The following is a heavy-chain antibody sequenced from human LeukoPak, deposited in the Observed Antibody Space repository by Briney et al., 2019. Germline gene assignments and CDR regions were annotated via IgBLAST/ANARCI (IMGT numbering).Heavy chain of an antibody. CDR1: GGSISSGSYY. CDR3: ARGGTAKPWWFDP. D-gene: IGHD1-1*01. V-gene: IGHV4-61*02. Sequence: SETLSLTCTVSGGSISSGSYYWSWIRQPAGKGLEWIGRIYTSGSTNYNPSLKSRVTISVDTSKNQFSLKLSSVPAADTAVYYCARGGTAKPWWFDPWGQGTLVTVSS. CDR2: IYTSGST. J-gene: IGHJ5*02.